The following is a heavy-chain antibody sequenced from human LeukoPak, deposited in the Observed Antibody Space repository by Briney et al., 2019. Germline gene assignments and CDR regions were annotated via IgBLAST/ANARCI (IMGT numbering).Heavy chain of an antibody. J-gene: IGHJ1*01. CDR3: ARETYYYDSGGYYPYFQQ. CDR2: ISSISTYI. Sequence: PGGSLRLSCAASGFAFTSYSMNWVRQAPGKGLEWVSSISSISTYIYYADSVKGRFTISRDNDKNSLYLQMNSLRAEDTAVYYCARETYYYDSGGYYPYFQQWGQGTLVTVSS. CDR1: GFAFTSYS. D-gene: IGHD3-22*01. V-gene: IGHV3-21*01.